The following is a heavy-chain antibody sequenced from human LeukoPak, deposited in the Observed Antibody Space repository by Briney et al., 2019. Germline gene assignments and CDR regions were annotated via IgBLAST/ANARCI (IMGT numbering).Heavy chain of an antibody. V-gene: IGHV4-61*02. CDR3: ARVYYDFWSGPYFDY. D-gene: IGHD3-3*01. J-gene: IGHJ4*02. CDR1: GGSISSGSYY. Sequence: SQTLSLTCTVSGGSISSGSYYWSWIRQPAGKGLEWIGRIYTSGSTNYNPSLKSRVTISVDTSKNQFSLELSSVTAADTAVYYCARVYYDFWSGPYFDYWGQGTLVTVSS. CDR2: IYTSGST.